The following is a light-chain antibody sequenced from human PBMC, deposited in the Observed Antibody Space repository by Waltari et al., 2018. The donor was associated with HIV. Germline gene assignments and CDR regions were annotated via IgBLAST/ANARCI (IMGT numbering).Light chain of an antibody. Sequence: SYEVTQAPSLSVSPGQTASITCSGDNLGDKYACWYQQKAGQSPVLVIYQDNKRPAGIPERFSGSNSGNTATLTISETQAMDEADYDCLAWDIDTVIFGGGTKLTVL. V-gene: IGLV3-1*01. CDR1: NLGDKY. J-gene: IGLJ2*01. CDR3: LAWDIDTVI. CDR2: QDN.